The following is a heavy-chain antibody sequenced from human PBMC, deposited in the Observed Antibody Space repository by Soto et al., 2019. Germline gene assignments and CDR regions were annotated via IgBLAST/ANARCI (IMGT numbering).Heavy chain of an antibody. CDR2: INSDGSST. Sequence: PGGSLRLSCAASGFTFSSYWMHWVRQAPGKGLVWVSRINSDGSSTSYADSVKGRFTISRDNSKNTLYLQMNSLRAEDTAVYYCAKVLYDILTGGPWGQGTLVTVSS. J-gene: IGHJ5*02. CDR3: AKVLYDILTGGP. CDR1: GFTFSSYW. V-gene: IGHV3-74*01. D-gene: IGHD3-9*01.